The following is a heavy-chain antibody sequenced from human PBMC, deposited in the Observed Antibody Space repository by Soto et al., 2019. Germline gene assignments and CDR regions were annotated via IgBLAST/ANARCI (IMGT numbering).Heavy chain of an antibody. V-gene: IGHV4-34*01. CDR3: ARQRIAVADDYFDY. J-gene: IGHJ4*02. CDR1: GGSFSGYY. D-gene: IGHD6-19*01. CDR2: INHSGST. Sequence: PSETLSLTCAVYGGSFSGYYWSWIRQPPGKGLEWIGEINHSGSTNYNPSLKSRVTISVDTSKNQFSLKLSSVTAADTAVYYCARQRIAVADDYFDYWGQGTLVTVSS.